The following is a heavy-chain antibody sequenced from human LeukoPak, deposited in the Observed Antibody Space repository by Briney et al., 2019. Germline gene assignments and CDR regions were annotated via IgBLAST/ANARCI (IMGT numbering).Heavy chain of an antibody. CDR2: INWNGGST. CDR1: GFTFDDYG. V-gene: IGHV3-20*01. CDR3: ASSCSSTSCYGRDV. Sequence: GGSLRLSCAASGFTFDDYGMSWVRQAPGKGLEWVSDINWNGGSTGYADSVKGRFTISRDNAKNSLYLQMNSLRAEDTALYHCASSCSSTSCYGRDVWGKGTTVTVSS. D-gene: IGHD2-2*01. J-gene: IGHJ6*04.